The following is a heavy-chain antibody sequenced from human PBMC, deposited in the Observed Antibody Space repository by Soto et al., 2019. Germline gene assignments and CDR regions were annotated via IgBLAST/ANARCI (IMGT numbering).Heavy chain of an antibody. Sequence: QVQLVQSGAEVKKPGASVKVSCKASGYTFTSNDINWVRQATGQGFEWMGWMSPKSGDTGYAQKFQGRVTMTRDTSISTAYMELSSLRSEDTAVYYCAGGPPNWGFDFWGQGTQVTVPS. CDR3: AGGPPNWGFDF. CDR2: MSPKSGDT. D-gene: IGHD7-27*01. J-gene: IGHJ4*02. V-gene: IGHV1-8*01. CDR1: GYTFTSND.